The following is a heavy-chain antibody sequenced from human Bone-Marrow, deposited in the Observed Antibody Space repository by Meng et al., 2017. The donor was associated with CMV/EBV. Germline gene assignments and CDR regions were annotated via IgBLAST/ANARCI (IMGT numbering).Heavy chain of an antibody. V-gene: IGHV3-20*04. CDR3: AREQDWMTTVTHFDY. Sequence: GGSLRLSCAASGFTFSNAWMSWVRQAPGKGLDWVSGINWHGGSTGYADSVKGRFTISRDNATTSLYLHMNSLRAADTALYYCAREQDWMTTVTHFDYWGQGTLVTVSS. J-gene: IGHJ4*02. CDR2: INWHGGST. CDR1: GFTFSNAW. D-gene: IGHD4-11*01.